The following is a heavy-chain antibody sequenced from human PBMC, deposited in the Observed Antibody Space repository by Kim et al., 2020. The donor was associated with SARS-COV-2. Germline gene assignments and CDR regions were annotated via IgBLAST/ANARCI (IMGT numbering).Heavy chain of an antibody. CDR1: GFTFSTSA. CDR2: ISGSSGNT. Sequence: GGSLRLSCAASGFTFSTSAMSWVRQAPGKGLERVSVISGSSGNTYYADSVKGRFTISRDNSKNTLYLQMNSLRAEDTAVYYCAKIITAAGTNYWGQGTLVTVSS. D-gene: IGHD6-13*01. V-gene: IGHV3-23*01. CDR3: AKIITAAGTNY. J-gene: IGHJ4*02.